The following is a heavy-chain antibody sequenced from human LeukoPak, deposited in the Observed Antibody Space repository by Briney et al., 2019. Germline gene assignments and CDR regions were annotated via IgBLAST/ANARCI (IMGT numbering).Heavy chain of an antibody. CDR2: ITPIFGTA. Sequence: GASVKVSCKASGGTFSSYAISWVRQAPGQGLERMGGITPIFGTANYAQKFQGRVTITTDESTSTAYMELSSLRSEDTAVYYCARDVPGYSSSWYGFDYWGQGTLVTVSS. D-gene: IGHD6-13*01. CDR1: GGTFSSYA. CDR3: ARDVPGYSSSWYGFDY. V-gene: IGHV1-69*05. J-gene: IGHJ4*02.